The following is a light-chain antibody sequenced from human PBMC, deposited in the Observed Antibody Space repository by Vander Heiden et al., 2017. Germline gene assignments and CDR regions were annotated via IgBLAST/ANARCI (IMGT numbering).Light chain of an antibody. J-gene: IGLJ3*02. Sequence: QSALTQPASVSGSPGQSITISCTGGRSDVGSYNLVSWYQHHPGRAPRLVIYEVTKRASGVSSRFSGSKSGSAASLTISGLQPEDEGEYHCCSYAGGNTLVFGRGTKLTVL. CDR1: RSDVGSYNL. CDR2: EVT. V-gene: IGLV2-23*02. CDR3: CSYAGGNTLV.